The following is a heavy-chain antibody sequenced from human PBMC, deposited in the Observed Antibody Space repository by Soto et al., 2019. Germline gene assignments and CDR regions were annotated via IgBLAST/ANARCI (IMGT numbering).Heavy chain of an antibody. V-gene: IGHV4-39*01. CDR3: ATLTGYCVSTNCHGYYGMDV. CDR2: IYSSENT. D-gene: IGHD2-2*03. CDR1: GGSVSSNSYS. Sequence: SETLSLTCTVSGGSVSSNSYSWGWIRQSPGKWLEWIGAIYSSENTYYNPSLLSRVTRSVDTSKNEFSLRLSSVTAADTAVYYCATLTGYCVSTNCHGYYGMDVWGQGTTVTVSS. J-gene: IGHJ6*02.